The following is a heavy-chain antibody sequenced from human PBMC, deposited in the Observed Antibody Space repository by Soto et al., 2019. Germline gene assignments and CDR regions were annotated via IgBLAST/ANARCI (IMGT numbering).Heavy chain of an antibody. CDR2: IYYSGRT. CDR3: ARQRTTVVTQAYFDH. Sequence: SETLSLTCIVSGESISSSSYYWGWIRQPPGKGLEWIGSIYYSGRTYYNPFFKSRVTISIDTSKNQFSLKLSSVTATDTAVYYCARQRTTVVTQAYFDHWGQGALVTVSS. V-gene: IGHV4-39*01. J-gene: IGHJ4*02. D-gene: IGHD2-21*02. CDR1: GESISSSSYY.